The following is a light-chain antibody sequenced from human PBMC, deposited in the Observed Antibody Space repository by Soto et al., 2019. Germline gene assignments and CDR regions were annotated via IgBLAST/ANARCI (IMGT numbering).Light chain of an antibody. J-gene: IGKJ4*01. Sequence: EVVLTQSPVTLSLSPGERATLSCRASQSVTTFLAWYQHKPGQAPRLLIYDASKRATGIPARFSGSGSGTDFTLTISSLEPEDFAVYYCQQRTNWPLTFGGGTKVEIK. V-gene: IGKV3-11*01. CDR1: QSVTTF. CDR2: DAS. CDR3: QQRTNWPLT.